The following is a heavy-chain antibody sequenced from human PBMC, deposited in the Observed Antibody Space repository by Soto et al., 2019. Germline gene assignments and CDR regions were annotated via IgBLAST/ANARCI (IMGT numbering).Heavy chain of an antibody. CDR1: GYSITSSFW. J-gene: IGHJ5*02. D-gene: IGHD1-26*01. V-gene: IGHV4-28*01. CDR2: IYYTGTT. CDR3: ARSTGELLSLDP. Sequence: QVQLQESGPGLVKPSDTLSVTCTVSGYSITSSFWWGWIRQPPGKGLEWIGYIYYTGTTYYNPSLKSRVTMSVDTSNNQFSLRLNSVTAGDTAVYYCARSTGELLSLDPWGPGTLVTVSS.